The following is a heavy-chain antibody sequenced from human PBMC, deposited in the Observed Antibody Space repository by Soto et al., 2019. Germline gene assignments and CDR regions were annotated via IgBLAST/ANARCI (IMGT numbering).Heavy chain of an antibody. CDR2: IFHTGST. Sequence: QVQLQESGPGLVQPSGTLSLTCSVSGGSIGSYNWWNWVRLPPGKGLEWIGEIFHTGSTNYNPSLSSRATKSYDWSRNQFSLRLSSVTAADSAVYYCARGGGYYFDYWGQGTLATVSS. V-gene: IGHV4-4*02. CDR3: ARGGGYYFDY. CDR1: GGSIGSYNW. D-gene: IGHD3-16*01. J-gene: IGHJ4*02.